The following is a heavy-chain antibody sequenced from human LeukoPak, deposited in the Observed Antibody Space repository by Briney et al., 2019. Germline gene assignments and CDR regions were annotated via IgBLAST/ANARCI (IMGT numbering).Heavy chain of an antibody. D-gene: IGHD6-19*01. CDR3: ARGLYSSGWSDY. CDR2: IHSGGST. Sequence: GGSLRLSCAASGFAISSNYMSWVRQAPGKGLEWVSVIHSGGSTYYADSVKGRFTISRDNSRNTLYLQMNSLRAEDTAVYYCARGLYSSGWSDYWGQGTLVTVSS. V-gene: IGHV3-66*01. J-gene: IGHJ4*02. CDR1: GFAISSNY.